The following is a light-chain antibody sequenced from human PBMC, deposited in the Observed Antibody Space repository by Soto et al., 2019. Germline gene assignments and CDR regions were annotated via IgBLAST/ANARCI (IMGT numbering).Light chain of an antibody. Sequence: QSALTQPASVSGSPGQSITISCTGTSSDVGSYNLVSWYQQHPGKAPKLMIYEGSKRPSGVSNRFSGSKSGNTAPLTISGLQAEDEADYYCCSYAGSSTFDVVFGRGTKLTVL. CDR1: SSDVGSYNL. V-gene: IGLV2-23*03. CDR3: CSYAGSSTFDVV. CDR2: EGS. J-gene: IGLJ2*01.